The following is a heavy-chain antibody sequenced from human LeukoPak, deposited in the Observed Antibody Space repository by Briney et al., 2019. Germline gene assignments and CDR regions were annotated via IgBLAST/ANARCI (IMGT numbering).Heavy chain of an antibody. CDR2: IIPIFGTA. Sequence: SVKVSCKASGGTFSSYAISWVRQAPGQGLEWMGGIIPIFGTANYAQKFQGRVTITTDESTSTAYMELSSLRSEDTAVYYCATPGFLEWLKAGYYYMDVWGKGTRSPSP. CDR1: GGTFSSYA. J-gene: IGHJ6*03. V-gene: IGHV1-69*05. D-gene: IGHD3-3*01. CDR3: ATPGFLEWLKAGYYYMDV.